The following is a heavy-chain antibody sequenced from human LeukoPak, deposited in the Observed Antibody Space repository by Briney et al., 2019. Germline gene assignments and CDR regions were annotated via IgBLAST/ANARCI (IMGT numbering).Heavy chain of an antibody. V-gene: IGHV1-2*02. Sequence: ASVKVSCKASGYTFTGYYMHWVRQAPGQGLEWMGWINPNSGGTNYAQKFQGRVTMTRDMSTSTVYMELSSLRSEDTAVYYCARDRSDAGEPDNWFDPWGQGTLVTVSS. CDR2: INPNSGGT. J-gene: IGHJ5*02. D-gene: IGHD1-26*01. CDR3: ARDRSDAGEPDNWFDP. CDR1: GYTFTGYY.